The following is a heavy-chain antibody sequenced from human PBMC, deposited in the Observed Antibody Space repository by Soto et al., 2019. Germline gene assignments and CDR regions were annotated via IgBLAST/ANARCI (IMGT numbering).Heavy chain of an antibody. CDR2: ISYDGSNK. Sequence: QVQLVESGGGVVQPGRSLRLSCAASGFTFSSYAMHWVRQAPGKGLEWVAVISYDGSNKYYADSVKGRFTISRDNSKNTLYLQMNSLRAEDTAVYYCARDRRRWDSSDFDYWGQGTLVTVSS. D-gene: IGHD6-6*01. J-gene: IGHJ4*02. CDR1: GFTFSSYA. V-gene: IGHV3-30-3*01. CDR3: ARDRRRWDSSDFDY.